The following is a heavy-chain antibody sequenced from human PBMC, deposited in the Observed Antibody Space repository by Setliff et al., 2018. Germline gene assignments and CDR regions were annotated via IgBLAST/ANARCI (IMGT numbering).Heavy chain of an antibody. CDR1: GFTFSNYY. V-gene: IGHV3-11*01. CDR2: IHDSGNPT. D-gene: IGHD3-16*01. Sequence: GGSLRLSCAASGFTFSNYYMTWIRQAPGKGLEWISYIHDSGNPTYYADSVKGRFTVSGDNAKNSLCLQMTSLRAEDTAIYYCARTTGYRLEGDFDYWGQGTLVTVS. J-gene: IGHJ4*02. CDR3: ARTTGYRLEGDFDY.